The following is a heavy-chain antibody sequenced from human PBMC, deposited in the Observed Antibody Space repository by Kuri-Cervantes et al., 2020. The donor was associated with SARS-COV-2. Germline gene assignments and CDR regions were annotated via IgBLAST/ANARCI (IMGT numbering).Heavy chain of an antibody. D-gene: IGHD4-17*01. CDR3: ARGGDYSYWFDP. CDR2: INHSGST. V-gene: IGHV4-34*01. Sequence: SETLSLTCAVYGGSLSNYYWSWIRQPPGKGLEWIGEINHSGSTYYNPSLKSRVTISVDTSKNQFSLKLSSVTAADTAVYYCARGGDYSYWFDPWGQGTLVIVSS. CDR1: GGSLSNYY. J-gene: IGHJ5*02.